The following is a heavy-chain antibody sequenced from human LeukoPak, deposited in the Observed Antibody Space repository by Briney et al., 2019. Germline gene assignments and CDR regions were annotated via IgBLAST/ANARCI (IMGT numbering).Heavy chain of an antibody. CDR1: GDSIGNYY. J-gene: IGHJ5*02. D-gene: IGHD2-2*01. CDR3: ARLVPEYCSSTSCYEDYNWFDP. Sequence: SETLSLTCTVSGDSIGNYYWGWIRQLPGKGLEWIGSIYYSGSTYYNPSLKSRVTISVDTSKNQFSLKLSSVTAADTAVYYCARLVPEYCSSTSCYEDYNWFDPWGQGTLVTVSS. CDR2: IYYSGST. V-gene: IGHV4-39*01.